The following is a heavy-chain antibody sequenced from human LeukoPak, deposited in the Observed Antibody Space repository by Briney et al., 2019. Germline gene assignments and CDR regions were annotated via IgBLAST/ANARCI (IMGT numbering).Heavy chain of an antibody. D-gene: IGHD3-10*01. CDR2: INPNSGGT. CDR3: ARGLYGSGSYFPTSYYFDY. J-gene: IGHJ4*02. Sequence: ASVKVSCKASGYTFTVFYMHWVRQAPGQGLEWMGWINPNSGGTNYAQKFQGRVTMTRDTSISTVYMELSRLRSDDTAVYYCARGLYGSGSYFPTSYYFDYWGQGTLVTVSS. V-gene: IGHV1-2*02. CDR1: GYTFTVFY.